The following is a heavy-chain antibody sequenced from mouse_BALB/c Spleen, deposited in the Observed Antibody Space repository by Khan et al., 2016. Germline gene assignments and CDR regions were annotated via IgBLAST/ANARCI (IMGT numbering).Heavy chain of an antibody. D-gene: IGHD4-1*02. J-gene: IGHJ3*01. CDR1: GYSITSDYA. V-gene: IGHV3-2*02. CDR3: AINWDEEDY. CDR2: ISYSGST. Sequence: EVQLQESGPGLVKPSQSLSLTCTVTGYSITSDYAWNWIRQFPGNKLEWMGYISYSGSTSYNPSLNSRIYITRDTSKNQFFLQLNSVTTEDTATYYCAINWDEEDYWGQGTLVTVSA.